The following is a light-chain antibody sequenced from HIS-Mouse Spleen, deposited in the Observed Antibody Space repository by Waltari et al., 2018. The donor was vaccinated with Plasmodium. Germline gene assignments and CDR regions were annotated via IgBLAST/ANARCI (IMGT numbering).Light chain of an antibody. J-gene: IGLJ3*02. CDR2: KDS. Sequence: SYELTQPPSVSVSPGQTARITCSGDALPKQYAYWYQQKPGQAPVLVIYKDSGRPVGIPDRFSGSSAGTTVTLTISGVQAEDEADYYCQSADSSGTPNWVFGGGTKLTVL. V-gene: IGLV3-25*03. CDR1: ALPKQY. CDR3: QSADSSGTPNWV.